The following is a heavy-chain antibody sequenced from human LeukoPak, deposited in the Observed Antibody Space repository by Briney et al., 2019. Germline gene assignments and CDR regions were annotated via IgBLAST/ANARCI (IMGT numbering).Heavy chain of an antibody. J-gene: IGHJ4*02. CDR1: GGSISSSSYY. Sequence: PSETLSLTCTVSGGSISSSSYYWGWIRQPPGKGLEWIGSIYYSGSTYYNPPPKSRVTISVDTSKNQFSLKLSSVTAADTAVYYCASPALDYGDYRNFDHWGQGTLVTVSS. CDR3: ASPALDYGDYRNFDH. V-gene: IGHV4-39*01. CDR2: IYYSGST. D-gene: IGHD4-17*01.